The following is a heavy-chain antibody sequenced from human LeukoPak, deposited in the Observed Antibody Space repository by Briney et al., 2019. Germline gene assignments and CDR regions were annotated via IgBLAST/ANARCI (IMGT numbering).Heavy chain of an antibody. Sequence: ASVKVSCKASGYTFTDYCMHWVRQAPGQGLEWMGWINPNSGGTNYAQKFQGRVTMTRDTSISTAYMELSRLRSDDTAVYYCATTYSSSVWYFQHWGQGTLVTVSS. CDR3: ATTYSSSVWYFQH. V-gene: IGHV1-2*02. J-gene: IGHJ1*01. D-gene: IGHD6-13*01. CDR2: INPNSGGT. CDR1: GYTFTDYC.